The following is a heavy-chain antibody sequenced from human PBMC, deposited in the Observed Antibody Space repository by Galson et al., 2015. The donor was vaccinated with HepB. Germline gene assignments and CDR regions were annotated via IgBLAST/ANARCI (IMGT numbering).Heavy chain of an antibody. CDR2: NNPNSGGT. V-gene: IGHV1-2*02. CDR1: GYTFTGYY. J-gene: IGHJ5*02. Sequence: SVKVSCKASGYTFTGYYMHWVRQAPGQGLEWMGWNNPNSGGTNYVQKFQGRVTMTRDTSISTAYMELSRLRSDDTAVYYCARSGAYCGGDCYSMWFDAWGQGTLVTVSS. D-gene: IGHD2-21*02. CDR3: ARSGAYCGGDCYSMWFDA.